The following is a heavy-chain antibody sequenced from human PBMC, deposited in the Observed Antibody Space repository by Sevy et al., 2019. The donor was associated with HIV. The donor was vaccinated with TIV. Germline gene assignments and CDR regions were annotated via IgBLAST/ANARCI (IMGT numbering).Heavy chain of an antibody. CDR1: GFTVSSNY. Sequence: GGSLRLSCAASGFTVSSNYMSWVRQAPGKGLEWVSVIYSGGSTYYADSVKGRFTISRDNSKSTLYLQMNSRRAEDTAVYYGARDSSGGPPFWGQGTMVTVS. J-gene: IGHJ3*01. V-gene: IGHV3-53*01. CDR3: ARDSSGGPPF. CDR2: IYSGGST. D-gene: IGHD6-19*01.